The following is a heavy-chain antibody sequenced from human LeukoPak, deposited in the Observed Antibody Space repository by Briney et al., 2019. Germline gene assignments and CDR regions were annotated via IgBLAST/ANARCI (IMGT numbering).Heavy chain of an antibody. CDR3: ARRSHGSTAFDY. CDR1: GYTLTELS. D-gene: IGHD3-10*01. CDR2: FDPEDGET. V-gene: IGHV1-24*01. Sequence: ASVKVSCKVSGYTLTELSMHWVRQAPGKGLEWMGGFDPEDGETIYAQKFQGRVTMTEDTSTDTAYMELSSLRSEDTAVYYCARRSHGSTAFDYWGQGTLVTVSS. J-gene: IGHJ4*02.